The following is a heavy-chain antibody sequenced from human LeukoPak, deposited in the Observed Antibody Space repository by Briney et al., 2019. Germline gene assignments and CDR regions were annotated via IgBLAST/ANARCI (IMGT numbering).Heavy chain of an antibody. D-gene: IGHD4-17*01. Sequence: KPSETLSLTCTVSGGSISSYYWSWIRQPPGKGLEWIGYIYYGGSTNYNPSLKSRVTISVDTSKNQFSLKLSSVTAADTAVYYCARFKRTVTKYYFDYWGQGTLVTVSS. CDR1: GGSISSYY. J-gene: IGHJ4*02. CDR2: IYYGGST. CDR3: ARFKRTVTKYYFDY. V-gene: IGHV4-59*08.